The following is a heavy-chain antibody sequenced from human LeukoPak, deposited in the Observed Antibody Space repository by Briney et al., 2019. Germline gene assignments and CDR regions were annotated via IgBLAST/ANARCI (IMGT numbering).Heavy chain of an antibody. CDR2: IYSGGST. D-gene: IGHD3-10*02. V-gene: IGHV3-66*04. CDR3: ASQSPLFGWDY. CDR1: GFTVSSNY. Sequence: GSLRLSCAASGFTVSSNYMSWVRQAPGKGLEWVSVIYSGGSTYYADSVKGRFTISRDNSKNTLYLQMNSLRAEDTAVYYCASQSPLFGWDYWGQGTLVTVSS. J-gene: IGHJ4*02.